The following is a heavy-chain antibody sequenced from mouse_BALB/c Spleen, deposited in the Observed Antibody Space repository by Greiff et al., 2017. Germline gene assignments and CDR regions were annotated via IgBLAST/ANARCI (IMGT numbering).Heavy chain of an antibody. CDR2: IYPYNGGT. CDR1: GYTFTDYN. J-gene: IGHJ2*01. V-gene: IGHV1S29*02. Sequence: EVQLQQSGPELVKPGASVKISCKASGYTFTDYNMHWVKQSHGKSLEWIGYIYPYNGGTGYNQKFKSKATLTVDNSSSTAYMELRSLTSEDSAVYYCARSRDYYFDYWGQGTTLTVSS. CDR3: ARSRDYYFDY.